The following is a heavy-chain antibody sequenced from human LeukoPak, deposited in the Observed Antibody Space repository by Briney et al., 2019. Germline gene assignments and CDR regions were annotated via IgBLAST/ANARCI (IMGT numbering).Heavy chain of an antibody. CDR1: GLNFGASA. V-gene: IGHV3-73*01. J-gene: IGHJ3*02. D-gene: IGHD6-6*01. Sequence: PGGSLKLSCAASGLNFGASAMHWVRQTSGRGLEWVARIKTKSNNYGTAYSAAVSGRFTISRDDGKNTAFLQMNSLKSEDTAIYYCTTYYSGPTTPYSTSSKSGAFDIWGRGTVVTVSS. CDR2: IKTKSNNYGT. CDR3: TTYYSGPTTPYSTSSKSGAFDI.